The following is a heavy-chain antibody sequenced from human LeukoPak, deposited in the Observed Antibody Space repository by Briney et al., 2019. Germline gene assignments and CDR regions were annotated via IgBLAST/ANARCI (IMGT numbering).Heavy chain of an antibody. CDR3: AREPSYGIDY. Sequence: PGGSLRLSCAASGFTFSSYAMHWVRQAPGKGLEWVAVISYDGSNKYYADSVKGRFTISRDNSKNTLYLQMNSLRAEDTAVYYCAREPSYGIDYWGQGTLVTVSS. CDR1: GFTFSSYA. V-gene: IGHV3-30*04. J-gene: IGHJ4*02. D-gene: IGHD5-18*01. CDR2: ISYDGSNK.